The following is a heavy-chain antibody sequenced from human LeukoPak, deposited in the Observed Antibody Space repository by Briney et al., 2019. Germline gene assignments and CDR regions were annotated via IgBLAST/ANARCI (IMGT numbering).Heavy chain of an antibody. CDR3: ARALYYDFWSGSPDDAFDI. CDR1: GFTFDDYG. CDR2: INWNGGST. J-gene: IGHJ3*02. Sequence: PGGSLRLSCAASGFTFDDYGMSWVRQAPGKGLEWVSGINWNGGSTGYADSVKGRFTISRDNAKNSLYLQMNSLRAEDTALYHCARALYYDFWSGSPDDAFDIWGQGTTVTVSS. V-gene: IGHV3-20*01. D-gene: IGHD3-3*01.